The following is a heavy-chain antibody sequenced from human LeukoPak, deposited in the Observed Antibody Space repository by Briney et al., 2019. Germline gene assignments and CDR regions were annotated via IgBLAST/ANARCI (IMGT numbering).Heavy chain of an antibody. J-gene: IGHJ4*02. Sequence: GGSLRLSCAASGFTFSRYSMNWVRQAPGKGLGWVSYISSSSSTIYYADSVKGRFTISRDNAKNSLYLQMNTLRDEDTAVYYCARVLVYYDILSGYYPIDYWGQGTLVTVSS. CDR3: ARVLVYYDILSGYYPIDY. V-gene: IGHV3-48*02. D-gene: IGHD3-9*01. CDR2: ISSSSSTI. CDR1: GFTFSRYS.